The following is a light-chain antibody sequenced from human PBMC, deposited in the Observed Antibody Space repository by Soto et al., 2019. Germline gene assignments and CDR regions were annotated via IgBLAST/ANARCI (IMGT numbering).Light chain of an antibody. CDR2: SYN. Sequence: QSVLTQRPSASGTPGQRVTISCSGSSANIGSNTVNWYQQLPGTAPKLLIYSYNQRPSGVPDRFSGSKSGTSASLAISGLQSEDEADYYCAAWDGSLNGVVFGGGTKLTVL. J-gene: IGLJ2*01. V-gene: IGLV1-44*01. CDR3: AAWDGSLNGVV. CDR1: SANIGSNT.